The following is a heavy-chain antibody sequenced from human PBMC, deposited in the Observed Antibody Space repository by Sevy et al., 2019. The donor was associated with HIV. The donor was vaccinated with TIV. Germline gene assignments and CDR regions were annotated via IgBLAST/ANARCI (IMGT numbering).Heavy chain of an antibody. D-gene: IGHD2-2*01. Sequence: GGSLTLSCAASGFTFSGYAMNWVRQAPGKGLEWVSAINGKGRSTHYADSVEGRFTISRDNSKNTLYLQMNSLRAEDTAVYYCAKTINSGGGVVPAANYYYYGLDVWGQGTTVTVSS. J-gene: IGHJ6*02. CDR2: INGKGRST. CDR3: AKTINSGGGVVPAANYYYYGLDV. V-gene: IGHV3-23*01. CDR1: GFTFSGYA.